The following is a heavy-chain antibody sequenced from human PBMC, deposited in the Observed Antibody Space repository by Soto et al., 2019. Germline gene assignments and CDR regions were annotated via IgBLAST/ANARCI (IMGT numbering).Heavy chain of an antibody. CDR3: ASHPTYGDNPYSYYYGMDV. V-gene: IGHV1-3*01. CDR2: INAGNGNT. Sequence: GASVKVSCKASGYTFTSYAMHWVRQAPGQRLEWMGWINAGNGNTKYSQKFQGRVTITRDTSASTAYMELSSLRSEDTAVYYCASHPTYGDNPYSYYYGMDVWGQGTTVTVSS. D-gene: IGHD4-17*01. J-gene: IGHJ6*02. CDR1: GYTFTSYA.